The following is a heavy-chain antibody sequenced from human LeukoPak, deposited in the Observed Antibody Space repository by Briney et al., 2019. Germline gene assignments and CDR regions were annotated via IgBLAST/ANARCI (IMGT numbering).Heavy chain of an antibody. V-gene: IGHV4-34*01. D-gene: IGHD2-15*01. CDR1: GESFSGYY. CDR3: ARSPRYQYCSGGSCYSHYLDY. CDR2: IDHTGST. Sequence: PSETPSLTCAVHGESFSGYYWNWIRQPPGKGLEWIGEIDHTGSTNYISSLKSRMTISVDTSKNQFSLKLTSVTAADTAVYYCARSPRYQYCSGGSCYSHYLDYWGQGTLVTVSS. J-gene: IGHJ4*02.